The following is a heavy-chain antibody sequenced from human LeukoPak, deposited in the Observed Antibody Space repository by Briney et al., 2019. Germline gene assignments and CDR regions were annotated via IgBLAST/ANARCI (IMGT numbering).Heavy chain of an antibody. CDR2: NNHSGST. Sequence: SETLSLTCAVYGGSFSGYYWSWIRQPPGKGLEWIGENNHSGSTNYNPSLKSRVTISVDTPKNQFSLKLSSVTAADTAVYYCAQAGIAGTEIDYWGQGTLVTVSS. CDR3: AQAGIAGTEIDY. CDR1: GGSFSGYY. J-gene: IGHJ4*02. V-gene: IGHV4-34*01. D-gene: IGHD6-13*01.